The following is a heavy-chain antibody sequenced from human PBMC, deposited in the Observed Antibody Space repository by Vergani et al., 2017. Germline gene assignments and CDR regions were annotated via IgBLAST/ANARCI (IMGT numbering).Heavy chain of an antibody. CDR3: AKDNVPGYYDSSGYCDY. CDR2: ISGSGGFT. V-gene: IGHV3-23*01. J-gene: IGHJ4*02. CDR1: GFTVTNTY. Sequence: EVQLLESGGGLVQPGGSLRLSCAASGFTVTNTYMAWVRQAPGKGLEWVSGISGSGGFTYYADSVKGRFTISRDNSKNTMFLQMNNLRAEDTAVYYCAKDNVPGYYDSSGYCDYWGQGTLVTVSS. D-gene: IGHD3-22*01.